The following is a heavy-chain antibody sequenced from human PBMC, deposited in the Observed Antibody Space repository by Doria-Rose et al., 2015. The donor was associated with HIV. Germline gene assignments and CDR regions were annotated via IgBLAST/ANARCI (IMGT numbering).Heavy chain of an antibody. J-gene: IGHJ4*02. V-gene: IGHV2-26*01. CDR2: IFSDDER. CDR1: GVSLSSPGMG. Sequence: QVQLVQSGPVLVKPTETLTLTCTVSGVSLSSPGMGVSWIRQPPGKALEWLANIFSDDERSYKTSLKSRLTIPRGPSKSQVVLTMTDMDPVDTATYHCARIKSSRWYHKYYFDFWGQGTLVIVSA. D-gene: IGHD6-13*01. CDR3: ARIKSSRWYHKYYFDF.